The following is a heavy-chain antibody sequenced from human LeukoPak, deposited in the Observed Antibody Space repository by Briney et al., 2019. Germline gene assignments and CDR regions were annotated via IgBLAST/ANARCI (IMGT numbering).Heavy chain of an antibody. V-gene: IGHV4-38-2*02. J-gene: IGHJ3*02. D-gene: IGHD3-22*01. CDR3: ARFKRVTMIVVVITHDAFDI. CDR2: IYHSGST. Sequence: SETLSLTCTVSGYSISSGYYWGWIRQPPGKGLEWIGSIYHSGSTYYNSSLKSRVTISVDTSKNQFSLKLSSVTAADTAVYYCARFKRVTMIVVVITHDAFDIWGQGTMVTVSS. CDR1: GYSISSGYY.